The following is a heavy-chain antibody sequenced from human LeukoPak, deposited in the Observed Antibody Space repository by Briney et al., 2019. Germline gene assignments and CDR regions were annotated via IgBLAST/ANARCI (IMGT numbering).Heavy chain of an antibody. CDR3: ARYVGALYYYYMDV. J-gene: IGHJ6*03. CDR1: GYTFTSYG. V-gene: IGHV1-18*01. Sequence: ASVKVSCKASGYTFTSYGISWVRQAPGQGLEWMGWISAYNGNTNYAQKLQGRVTMTTDTSTSTAYMELRSLRSDDTAVYYCARYVGALYYYYMDVWGKGTTVTVSS. D-gene: IGHD3-16*01. CDR2: ISAYNGNT.